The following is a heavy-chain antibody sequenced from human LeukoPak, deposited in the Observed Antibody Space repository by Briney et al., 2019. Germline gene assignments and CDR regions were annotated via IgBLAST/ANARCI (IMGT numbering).Heavy chain of an antibody. Sequence: PGGSLRLSCVDSGFTCTNAWMSWVRQAPGKGLESIGRIKSKTDGETTNYAEPVRGRFTISRDDSKSAVYLQMNSLKIEDTAVYYCTTDLGTYYHGSQRLIPIDYWGQGTLVTVSS. J-gene: IGHJ4*02. CDR2: IKSKTDGETT. CDR3: TTDLGTYYHGSQRLIPIDY. D-gene: IGHD3-10*01. CDR1: GFTCTNAW. V-gene: IGHV3-15*06.